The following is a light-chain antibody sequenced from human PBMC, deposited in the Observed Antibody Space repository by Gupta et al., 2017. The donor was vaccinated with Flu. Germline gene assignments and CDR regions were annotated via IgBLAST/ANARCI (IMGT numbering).Light chain of an antibody. CDR1: SGYDDYK. CDR3: GADHVRGNNFLVV. CDR2: VGTGGIVG. J-gene: IGLJ2*01. Sequence: QPVLTQPPSASASLGASVTLTCTLSSGYDDYKVDWFQQRPGKGPRFLMRVGTGGIVGSKGNGIPDRFSVLGSGLTRYLIIKNIQEEDESDYHCGADHVRGNNFLVVFGGGTKLTVL. V-gene: IGLV9-49*02.